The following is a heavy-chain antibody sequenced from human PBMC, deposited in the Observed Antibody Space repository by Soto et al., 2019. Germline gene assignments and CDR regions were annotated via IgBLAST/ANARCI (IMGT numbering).Heavy chain of an antibody. CDR2: ISYDGSNK. CDR3: ARGAICSGGSCYSNPKFFDY. V-gene: IGHV3-30-3*01. J-gene: IGHJ4*02. D-gene: IGHD2-15*01. CDR1: GFTFSSYA. Sequence: GGSLRLSCAASGFTFSSYAMHWVRQAPGKGLEWVAVISYDGSNKYYADSVKGRFTISRDNSKNTLYLQMNSLRAEDTAVYYRARGAICSGGSCYSNPKFFDYWGQGTLVTVSS.